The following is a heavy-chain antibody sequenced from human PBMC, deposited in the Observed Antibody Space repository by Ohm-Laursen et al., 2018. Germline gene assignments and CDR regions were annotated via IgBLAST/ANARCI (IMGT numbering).Heavy chain of an antibody. CDR2: LYYRGST. Sequence: SDTLSLTCTVSGGSISNYCWSWIRQPPGKGLEWIGYLYYRGSTNYNPSLRSRVTISVDTSKNQFSLKLNSLPAADTAVYYCARGLWLGELLGSAGFDYWGQGTLVTVSS. J-gene: IGHJ4*02. V-gene: IGHV4-59*07. D-gene: IGHD3-10*01. CDR3: ARGLWLGELLGSAGFDY. CDR1: GGSISNYC.